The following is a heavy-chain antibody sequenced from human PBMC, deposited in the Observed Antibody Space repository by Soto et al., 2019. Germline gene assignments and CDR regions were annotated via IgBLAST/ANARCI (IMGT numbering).Heavy chain of an antibody. V-gene: IGHV1-2*04. Sequence: ASVKVSCKASGCTFTGYYMHWVRQAPGQGLEWMGWINPNSGGTNYAQKFQGWVTLTRDTSISTAYMGLSKLRSDDTAVYYCAREFKYGGTTTYYYYGMDVWGQGTTVTVSS. CDR2: INPNSGGT. CDR3: AREFKYGGTTTYYYYGMDV. D-gene: IGHD1-7*01. CDR1: GCTFTGYY. J-gene: IGHJ6*02.